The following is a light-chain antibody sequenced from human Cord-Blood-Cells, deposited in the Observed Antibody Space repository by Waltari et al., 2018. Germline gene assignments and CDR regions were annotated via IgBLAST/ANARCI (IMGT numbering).Light chain of an antibody. CDR3: QQYNSYSWT. CDR2: KAS. CDR1: QSISSW. V-gene: IGKV1-5*03. J-gene: IGKJ1*01. Sequence: DTQMTQSPSTLSASVGDRATITCRASQSISSWLAWYQQKPGKAPKLLIYKASSLESGVPSRFSGSGSGTEFTLTISSLQPDDFATYYCQQYNSYSWTFGQGTKVEIK.